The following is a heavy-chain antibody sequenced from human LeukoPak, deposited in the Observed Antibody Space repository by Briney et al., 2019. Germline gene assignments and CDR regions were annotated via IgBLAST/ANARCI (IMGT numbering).Heavy chain of an antibody. D-gene: IGHD3-10*01. CDR1: GFTFKGYA. J-gene: IGHJ4*02. CDR2: VSNDGQNN. CDR3: ARSTYYYGSGTFYSVGPFDS. Sequence: GASLRLSCVASGFTFKGYALHWVRQAPGQGLEWVAVVSNDGQNNFYSDSVRGGFSISRDNSRDTLYLQMDGLRSADTGLYFCARSTYYYGSGTFYSVGPFDSWGQGTLVTVSS. V-gene: IGHV3-30*01.